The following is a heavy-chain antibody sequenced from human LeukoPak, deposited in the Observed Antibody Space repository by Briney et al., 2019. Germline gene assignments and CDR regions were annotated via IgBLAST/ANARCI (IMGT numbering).Heavy chain of an antibody. J-gene: IGHJ4*02. D-gene: IGHD3-10*01. CDR3: AKDYYAGDGRFFDY. V-gene: IGHV3-30*18. CDR2: ICCDESVK. Sequence: PGGSLRLSCAASGFTFSSYGMHWVRQAPGRGLEWVAVICCDESVKDYADSVKGRFTISRDNSKNTLYVQMNNLRAEDTAVYYCAKDYYAGDGRFFDYWGQGTLVTVSS. CDR1: GFTFSSYG.